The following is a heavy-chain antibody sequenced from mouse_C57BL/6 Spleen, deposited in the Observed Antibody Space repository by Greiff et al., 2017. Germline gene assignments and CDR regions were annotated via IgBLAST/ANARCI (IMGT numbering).Heavy chain of an antibody. D-gene: IGHD1-1*01. V-gene: IGHV5-4*01. CDR3: ARDLNYCSSYEAMDY. J-gene: IGHJ4*01. CDR1: GFTFSSYA. Sequence: DVKLVESGGGLVKPGGSLKLSCAASGFTFSSYAMSWVRQTPEKRLEWVATISDGGSYTYYPDNVKGRFTISRDNAKNNLYLQMSHLKSEDTAMYYCARDLNYCSSYEAMDYWGQGTSVTVSS. CDR2: ISDGGSYT.